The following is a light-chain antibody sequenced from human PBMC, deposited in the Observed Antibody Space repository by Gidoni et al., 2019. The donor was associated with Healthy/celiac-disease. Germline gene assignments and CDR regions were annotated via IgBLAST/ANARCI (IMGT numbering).Light chain of an antibody. Sequence: DIQMAQSPSSLSASVGDRVTITCQASQEISNYLNWYQQKPGKAPMLLIYDASNLETGVPSRFSGSGSGTDFTFTISSLQPEDIATYYCQQYDNLPVTFGQGTKLEIK. V-gene: IGKV1-33*01. J-gene: IGKJ2*01. CDR3: QQYDNLPVT. CDR1: QEISNY. CDR2: DAS.